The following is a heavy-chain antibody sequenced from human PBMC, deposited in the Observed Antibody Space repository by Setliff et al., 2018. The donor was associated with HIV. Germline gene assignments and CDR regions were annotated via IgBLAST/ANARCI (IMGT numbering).Heavy chain of an antibody. CDR2: IIPIFGTA. CDR1: GGTFSSYA. J-gene: IGHJ3*02. Sequence: WASVKVSCKASGGTFSSYAISWVRQAPGQGLEWMGGIIPIFGTANYAQKFQGRVTITTDESTSTAYMELSSLRSEDTAVYYCARAGSNGYGDVFAFDIWGQGTMVTVS. D-gene: IGHD4-17*01. V-gene: IGHV1-69*05. CDR3: ARAGSNGYGDVFAFDI.